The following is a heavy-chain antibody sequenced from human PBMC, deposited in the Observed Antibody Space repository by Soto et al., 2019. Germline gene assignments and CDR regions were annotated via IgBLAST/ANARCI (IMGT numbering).Heavy chain of an antibody. Sequence: SETLSLTCDVSSGSISSTNWWSWVRQSPEKGLEWIGEIYHSGSTNYNPSLKSRVTISVDKSKNQFPLKVTSVTAADTAVYYCLKMGDYYMDVWGKGTTVTVSS. V-gene: IGHV4-4*02. CDR1: SGSISSTNW. CDR3: LKMGDYYMDV. D-gene: IGHD3-16*01. J-gene: IGHJ6*03. CDR2: IYHSGST.